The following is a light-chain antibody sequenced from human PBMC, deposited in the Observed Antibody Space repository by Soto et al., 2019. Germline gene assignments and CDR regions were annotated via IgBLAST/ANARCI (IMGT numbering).Light chain of an antibody. J-gene: IGKJ4*01. V-gene: IGKV1-17*01. Sequence: IQMTHSRSAVSASVADRVTITCRASQDIGTDLGWYQQKPGKAPERLIYEASVLQSGVPSRFSGSGSGTEFTLTVSSLQPEDFATYYCVQHYSYPLTFGGGTKVDIK. CDR1: QDIGTD. CDR3: VQHYSYPLT. CDR2: EAS.